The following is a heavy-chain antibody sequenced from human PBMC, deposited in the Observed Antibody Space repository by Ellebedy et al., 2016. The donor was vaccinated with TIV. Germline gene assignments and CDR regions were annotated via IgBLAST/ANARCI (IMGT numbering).Heavy chain of an antibody. Sequence: SETLSLXXTVSGDSISSSSYYWGWIRQPPGKGLEWIGSVYFGGSTYYNSSLKSRVTMSVDMSKNQFSLKVSSVTAADTAVYYCARYSYGPIDYWGQGTLVTVSS. CDR2: VYFGGST. J-gene: IGHJ4*02. CDR1: GDSISSSSYY. CDR3: ARYSYGPIDY. V-gene: IGHV4-39*01. D-gene: IGHD5-18*01.